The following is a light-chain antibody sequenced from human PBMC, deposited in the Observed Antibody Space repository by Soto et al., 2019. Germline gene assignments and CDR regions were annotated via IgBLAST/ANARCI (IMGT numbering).Light chain of an antibody. V-gene: IGLV1-40*01. CDR3: QSYDSSLSGYV. Sequence: QSVLTQPPSVSGAPGQRVTISCTGSSSNIGAGYHVHWYQQLPGTAPKLLIYGNSNRPSGVPDRFSGSKSGTSASLAITGLQAEDEADYYCQSYDSSLSGYVFGTGPKVTVL. CDR2: GNS. CDR1: SSNIGAGYH. J-gene: IGLJ1*01.